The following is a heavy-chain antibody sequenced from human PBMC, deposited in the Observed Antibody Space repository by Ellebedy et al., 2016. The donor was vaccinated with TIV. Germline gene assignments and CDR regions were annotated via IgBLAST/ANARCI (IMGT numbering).Heavy chain of an antibody. CDR3: VPPVTTY. V-gene: IGHV3-74*01. Sequence: GGSLRLSXAASGFTFSSYGMHWVRQAPGKGLVWVSRINSDGSSTSYADSVKGRFTISRDNAKNILYLQMNSLRAEDTAVYYCVPPVTTYWGQGTLVTVSS. J-gene: IGHJ4*02. D-gene: IGHD4-17*01. CDR1: GFTFSSYG. CDR2: INSDGSST.